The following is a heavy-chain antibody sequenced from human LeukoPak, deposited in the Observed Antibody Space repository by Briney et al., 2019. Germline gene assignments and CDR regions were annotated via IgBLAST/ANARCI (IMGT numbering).Heavy chain of an antibody. V-gene: IGHV3-74*01. CDR1: GFTFSSYW. D-gene: IGHD3-22*01. J-gene: IGHJ6*02. CDR2: INSDGSST. Sequence: PGGSLRLSCAASGFTFSSYWMHWVRQAPGKGLVWVSRINSDGSSTTYADSVKGRFTISRDNAKNTLYLQMSSLRAEDTAVYYCARSHYYDSSGYYYYYYGMDVWGQGTTVTVSS. CDR3: ARSHYYDSSGYYYYYYGMDV.